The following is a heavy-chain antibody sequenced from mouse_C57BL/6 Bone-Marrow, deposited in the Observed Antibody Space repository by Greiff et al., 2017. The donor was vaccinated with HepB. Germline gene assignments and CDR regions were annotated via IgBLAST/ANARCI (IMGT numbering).Heavy chain of an antibody. CDR2: IDPSDSYT. CDR3: ARLDGYDDFDY. J-gene: IGHJ2*01. D-gene: IGHD2-2*01. Sequence: VQLKQPGAELVRPGTSVKLSCKASGYTFTSYWMHWVKQRPGQGLEWIGVIDPSDSYTNYNQKFKGKATLTVDTSSSTAYMQLSSLTSEDSAVYYCARLDGYDDFDYWGQGTTLTVSS. CDR1: GYTFTSYW. V-gene: IGHV1-59*01.